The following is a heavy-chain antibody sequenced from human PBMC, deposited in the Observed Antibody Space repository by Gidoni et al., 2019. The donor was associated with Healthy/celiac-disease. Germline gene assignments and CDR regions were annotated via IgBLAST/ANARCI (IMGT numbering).Heavy chain of an antibody. CDR3: ARDDSGY. CDR1: GGSISSYY. V-gene: IGHV4-59*01. CDR2: IYYSGST. Sequence: QVQLQESGPGLGKPAETLSLTGTVSGGSISSYYWSWIRQPPGKGLEWIGYIYYSGSTNYNPYLKSRVTISVDTSKNQFSLKLSFVTAADTAVYYCARDDSGYWGQGTLVTVSS. J-gene: IGHJ4*02. D-gene: IGHD2-21*02.